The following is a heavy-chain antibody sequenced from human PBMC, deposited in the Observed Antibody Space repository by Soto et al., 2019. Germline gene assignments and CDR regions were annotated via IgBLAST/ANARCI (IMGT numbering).Heavy chain of an antibody. V-gene: IGHV3-33*06. J-gene: IGHJ4*02. Sequence: QVQLVESGGGVVQPGRSLRLSCAASGFTFSSYGMHWVRQAPGKGLEWVAIIWNDGSNKNYADSVKGRFTVSRDNSKNTLYLQMNSLRAEDTAVYHCAKDLGDYNFHLDFWGQGTLVTVSS. D-gene: IGHD4-17*01. CDR3: AKDLGDYNFHLDF. CDR1: GFTFSSYG. CDR2: IWNDGSNK.